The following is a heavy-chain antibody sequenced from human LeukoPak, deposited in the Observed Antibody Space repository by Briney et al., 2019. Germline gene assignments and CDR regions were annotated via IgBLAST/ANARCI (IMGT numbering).Heavy chain of an antibody. CDR2: ISGSGDST. D-gene: IGHD6-19*01. CDR1: GFTVSTNF. CDR3: AKGYSSGWYNLDY. V-gene: IGHV3-23*01. J-gene: IGHJ4*02. Sequence: GGSLRVSCAASGFTVSTNFMSWVRQAPGKGLEWVSRISGSGDSTNYADSVKGRLTISRDNSKNMVYLQMSSLRADDTAVYYCAKGYSSGWYNLDYWGRGTRVTVSS.